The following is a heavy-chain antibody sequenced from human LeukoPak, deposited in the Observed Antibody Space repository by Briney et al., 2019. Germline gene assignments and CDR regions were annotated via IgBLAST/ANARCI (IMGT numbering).Heavy chain of an antibody. CDR1: GGSFSGYY. Sequence: SETLSLTCAVYGGSFSGYYWSWIRQPPGKGLEWIGEINHSGSTNYNSSLKSRVTISVDTSKNQFSLKLSSVTAADTAVYYCARRGSHYGGTPWGQGTLVTVSS. V-gene: IGHV4-34*01. J-gene: IGHJ5*02. D-gene: IGHD4-17*01. CDR2: INHSGST. CDR3: ARRGSHYGGTP.